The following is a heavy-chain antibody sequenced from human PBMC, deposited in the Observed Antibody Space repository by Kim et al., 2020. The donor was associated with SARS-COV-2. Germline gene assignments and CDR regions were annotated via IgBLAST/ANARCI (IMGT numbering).Heavy chain of an antibody. Sequence: SETLSLTCAVYGGSFSGYYWSWIRQPQGRGREWIGEINHGGSPNNNPSPKSRVPISVETSKNQFSLKLSSVTAADTAVYYCARYHTDCSGGSCYAFDYWGQGTLGTVSS. CDR3: ARYHTDCSGGSCYAFDY. V-gene: IGHV4-34*01. CDR1: GGSFSGYY. CDR2: INHGGSP. J-gene: IGHJ4*02. D-gene: IGHD2-15*01.